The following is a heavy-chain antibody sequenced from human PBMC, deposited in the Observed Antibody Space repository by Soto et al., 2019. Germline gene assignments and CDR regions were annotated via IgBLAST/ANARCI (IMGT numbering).Heavy chain of an antibody. V-gene: IGHV1-24*01. D-gene: IGHD3-22*01. Sequence: ASVKVSCKVSGYTLTELSMHWVRQAPGKGVEWMGGFDPEDGETIYAQKFQGRATMTEDTSTDTAYMELSSLRSEDTAVYYCATLPANYYDSSGYYQKWFDPWGQGTLVTVSS. CDR1: GYTLTELS. CDR2: FDPEDGET. J-gene: IGHJ5*02. CDR3: ATLPANYYDSSGYYQKWFDP.